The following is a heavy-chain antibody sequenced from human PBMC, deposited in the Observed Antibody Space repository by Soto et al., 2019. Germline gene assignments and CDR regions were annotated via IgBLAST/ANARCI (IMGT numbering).Heavy chain of an antibody. CDR1: GGYISSYY. V-gene: IGHV4-59*08. J-gene: IGHJ4*02. CDR3: ARHNYGSGSTYFEY. CDR2: IYYSGST. D-gene: IGHD3-10*01. Sequence: SETLSLTCTVSGGYISSYYWSWIRQTPGKGLEWIGYIYYSGSTNYNPSLKSRVTISVDTSKNQFSLKLNSMTAADTAVYYCARHNYGSGSTYFEYWGQGTLVTVS.